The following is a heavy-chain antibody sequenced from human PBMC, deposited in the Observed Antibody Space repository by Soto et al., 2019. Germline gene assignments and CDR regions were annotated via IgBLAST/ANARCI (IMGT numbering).Heavy chain of an antibody. CDR1: GYTFTSYY. J-gene: IGHJ5*02. CDR2: INPSGGST. CDR3: ARDRSTPHGESQLYCTNGVCYNWFDP. Sequence: QVQLVQSGAEVKKPGASVKVSCKASGYTFTSYYMHWVRQAPGQGLEWMGIINPSGGSTSYAQKFQGRVTMTRDTSTSTVYMELSSLRSEDTAVYYCARDRSTPHGESQLYCTNGVCYNWFDPWGQGTLVTVSS. V-gene: IGHV1-46*01. D-gene: IGHD2-8*01.